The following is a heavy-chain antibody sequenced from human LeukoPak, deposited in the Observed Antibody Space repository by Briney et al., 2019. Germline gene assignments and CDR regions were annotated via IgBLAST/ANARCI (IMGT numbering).Heavy chain of an antibody. Sequence: GGSLRLSCEASGFTFSSYSMNWVRQAPGKGLEWVSFIGSSISYISYVDSVKGRFTISRDNAKNSLYLQMNSLRAEDTAVYYCAREGYYSGMDVWGQGTTVTVSS. CDR2: IGSSISYI. CDR1: GFTFSSYS. J-gene: IGHJ6*02. CDR3: AREGYYSGMDV. V-gene: IGHV3-21*01.